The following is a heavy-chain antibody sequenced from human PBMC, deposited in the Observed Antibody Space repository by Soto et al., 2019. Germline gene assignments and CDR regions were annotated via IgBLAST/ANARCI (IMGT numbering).Heavy chain of an antibody. V-gene: IGHV4-59*08. J-gene: IGHJ5*01. CDR3: ASLYGSGSYVWFDS. CDR1: GGSISSYY. Sequence: PSETLSLTCTVSGGSISSYYWSWIRQPPGKGLEWIGYIYYSGSTNYNPSLKSRVTLSVDTSKNQFSLKLSSVTAADTAVYYCASLYGSGSYVWFDSWGQGTLVTVSS. CDR2: IYYSGST. D-gene: IGHD3-10*01.